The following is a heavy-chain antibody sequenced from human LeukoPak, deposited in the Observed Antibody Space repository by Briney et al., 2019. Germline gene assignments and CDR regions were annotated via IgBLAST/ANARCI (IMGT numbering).Heavy chain of an antibody. CDR2: INPKSGGT. CDR1: GYTFTDYD. Sequence: ASVKVSCKASGYTFTDYDIHWVRQAPGQGLQWMGRINPKSGGTHYAQKFEDRVTMTRDVFINTAYMELSRLRPDDTALYYCARNDNNYFGSGSYPPDYWGQGTLVIVSS. CDR3: ARNDNNYFGSGSYPPDY. J-gene: IGHJ4*02. D-gene: IGHD3-10*01. V-gene: IGHV1-2*06.